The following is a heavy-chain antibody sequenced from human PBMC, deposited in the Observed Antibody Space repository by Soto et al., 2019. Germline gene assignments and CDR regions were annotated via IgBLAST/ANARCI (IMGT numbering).Heavy chain of an antibody. Sequence: ASVKLSCKASGYTFTSYGISWVRQAPGQGLEWMGWISAYNGNTNYAQKPQGRVTMTTDTSTSTAYMELRSLRSDDTAVYYCARYTDIVVVPGGYYYYYYMDVWGKGTTVTVSS. CDR1: GYTFTSYG. J-gene: IGHJ6*03. CDR3: ARYTDIVVVPGGYYYYYYMDV. V-gene: IGHV1-18*01. D-gene: IGHD2-2*01. CDR2: ISAYNGNT.